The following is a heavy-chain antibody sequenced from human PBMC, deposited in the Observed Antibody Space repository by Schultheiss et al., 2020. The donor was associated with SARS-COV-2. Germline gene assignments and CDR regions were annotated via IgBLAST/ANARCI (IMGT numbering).Heavy chain of an antibody. J-gene: IGHJ4*02. D-gene: IGHD2-2*02. V-gene: IGHV4-39*07. CDR1: GGSISSSSYY. CDR3: ATDQWCSSIRCSTNY. Sequence: SETLSLTCTVSGGSISSSSYYWGWIRQPPGKGLEWIGRIYTSGSTNYNPSLKSRVTMSVDTSKNQFSLRLSSVTAADTAVYYCATDQWCSSIRCSTNYWGQGTLVTVSS. CDR2: IYTSGST.